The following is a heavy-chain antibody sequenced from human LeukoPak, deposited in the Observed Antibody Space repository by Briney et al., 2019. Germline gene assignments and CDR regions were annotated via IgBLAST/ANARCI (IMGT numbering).Heavy chain of an antibody. CDR3: ARQEGYYYYMDV. Sequence: SETLSLTCTVSGGSISSYYWSWIRQPPGKGLEWIGYIYYSGSTNYNPSLKSRVTISVDTSKNQFSLKLSSVTAADTAVYYCARQEGYYYYMDVWGKGTTVTVSS. J-gene: IGHJ6*03. CDR2: IYYSGST. V-gene: IGHV4-59*01. CDR1: GGSISSYY.